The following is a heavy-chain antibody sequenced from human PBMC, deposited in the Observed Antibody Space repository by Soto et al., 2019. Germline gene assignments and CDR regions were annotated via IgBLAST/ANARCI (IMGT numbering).Heavy chain of an antibody. V-gene: IGHV5-51*01. J-gene: IGHJ4*02. D-gene: IGHD2-2*01. Sequence: PGESLKISCKGSGYSFTSYWIGWVRQMPGKGLEWMGIIYPGDSDTRYSPSFQGQVTISADKSISTAYLQWSSLKASDTAMYYCARQDRYCSSTSCNLFGYWCQGTLVTVSS. CDR2: IYPGDSDT. CDR3: ARQDRYCSSTSCNLFGY. CDR1: GYSFTSYW.